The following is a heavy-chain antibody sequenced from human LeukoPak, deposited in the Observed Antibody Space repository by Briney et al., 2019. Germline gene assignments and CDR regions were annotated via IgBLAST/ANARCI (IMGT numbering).Heavy chain of an antibody. J-gene: IGHJ3*01. V-gene: IGHV4-4*07. CDR2: IYSSGNT. CDR3: ARDVFENVWGSYRPHDAFGV. Sequence: SETLSLTCNVSGGSISGNYWTWLRQPAGKRLEWIGRIYSSGNTKYNPSLKSRLTMSVDTSKNQFSLKLTSVVAADSAVYYCARDVFENVWGSYRPHDAFGVWGQGTMVTV. D-gene: IGHD3-16*02. CDR1: GGSISGNY.